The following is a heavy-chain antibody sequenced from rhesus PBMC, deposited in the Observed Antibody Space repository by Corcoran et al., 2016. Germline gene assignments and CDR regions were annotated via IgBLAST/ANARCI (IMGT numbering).Heavy chain of an antibody. J-gene: IGHJ4*01. CDR1: GGSISGGYYY. V-gene: IGHV4S12*01. CDR2: IYSSIGKT. D-gene: IGHD7-45*01. Sequence: QVKLQESGPGLVKPLETQSLTCAGSGGSISGGYYYWRWIRQPPGKGLEWIGGIYSSIGKTYYHPSLTSRVTISKDTSKNQFSLNLSSVTAADTAVYYCARERGNWGSYFDYWGQGVLVTVSS. CDR3: ARERGNWGSYFDY.